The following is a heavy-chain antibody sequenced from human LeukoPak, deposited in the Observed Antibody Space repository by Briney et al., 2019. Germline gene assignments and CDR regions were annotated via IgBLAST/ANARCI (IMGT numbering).Heavy chain of an antibody. D-gene: IGHD3-22*01. CDR1: GFTFSSYA. V-gene: IGHV4-34*01. CDR2: INHSGST. CDR3: AREGYYYDSSGYYY. J-gene: IGHJ4*02. Sequence: GSLRLSCAASGFTFSSYAMSWVRQAPGKGLEWIGEINHSGSTNYNPSLKSRVTISVDTSKNQFSLKLSSVTAADTAVYYCAREGYYYDSSGYYYWGQGTLVTVSS.